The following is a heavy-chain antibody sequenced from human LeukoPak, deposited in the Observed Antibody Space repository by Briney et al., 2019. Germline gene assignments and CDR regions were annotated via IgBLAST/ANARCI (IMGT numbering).Heavy chain of an antibody. CDR1: GFTFRGFL. Sequence: GGSLRLSCAASGFTFRGFLMSWVRQIPGKGLEWVANIKQDGSEKYYADALRGRFTISRDNTKNSLSLQMNSLIVEDTAVYYCARMGPTSSGWPEAFDYWGRGTLVTVSS. CDR2: IKQDGSEK. D-gene: IGHD6-25*01. V-gene: IGHV3-7*01. CDR3: ARMGPTSSGWPEAFDY. J-gene: IGHJ4*01.